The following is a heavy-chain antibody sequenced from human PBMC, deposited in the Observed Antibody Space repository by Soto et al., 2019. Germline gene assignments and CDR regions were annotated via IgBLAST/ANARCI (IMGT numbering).Heavy chain of an antibody. Sequence: SETLSLTCAVSGGSISSYYWSWIRQPPGKGLEWIGYIFYSGSTYYNPSLKSRVTISVDTSKNQFSLKLSSVTAADTAVYYCARTGFREPRTSDYWGQGTLVTVSS. CDR3: ARTGFREPRTSDY. V-gene: IGHV4-59*12. D-gene: IGHD3-10*01. J-gene: IGHJ4*02. CDR1: GGSISSYY. CDR2: IFYSGST.